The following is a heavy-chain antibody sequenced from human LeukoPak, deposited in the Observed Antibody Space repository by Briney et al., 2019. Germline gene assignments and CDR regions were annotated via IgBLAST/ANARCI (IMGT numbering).Heavy chain of an antibody. V-gene: IGHV1-2*02. J-gene: IGHJ5*02. CDR2: INPNSGGT. CDR1: GYTFTGYY. Sequence: ASVKVSCKASGYTFTGYYMHWVRQAPGQGLAWMGWINPNSGGTNYAQKLQGRVTMTRDTSISTAYMELSRLRSDDTAVYYCARAATVTTRNWFDPWGQGTLVTVSS. D-gene: IGHD4-17*01. CDR3: ARAATVTTRNWFDP.